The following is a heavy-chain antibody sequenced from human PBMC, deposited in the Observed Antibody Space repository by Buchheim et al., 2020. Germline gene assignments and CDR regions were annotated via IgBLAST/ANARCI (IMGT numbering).Heavy chain of an antibody. D-gene: IGHD2-15*01. V-gene: IGHV4-59*01. Sequence: QVQLQESGPRLVKPSETLSLTCTVSGDSISPYYWSWIRQPPGKGLEWIGYIFQTDSTNYNPSLRSRVTMSVDRSKNQFSLNLGSVTAAGTAVYFCARKRHVGGGDFDYWGHGIL. CDR1: GDSISPYY. J-gene: IGHJ4*01. CDR3: ARKRHVGGGDFDY. CDR2: IFQTDST.